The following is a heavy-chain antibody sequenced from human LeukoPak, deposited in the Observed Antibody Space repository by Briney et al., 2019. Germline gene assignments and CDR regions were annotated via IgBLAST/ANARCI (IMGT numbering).Heavy chain of an antibody. CDR2: INNDGSGT. D-gene: IGHD1-1*01. Sequence: TGGSLRLSCAASAFTFRDYWIHWVRHAPGKGLVWVSCINNDGSGTTYADSVKGRFTVSRDNAKNTVSLQMNSLRVEDTAVYYCVRGGWNHAMDVWGRGTTVTVSS. CDR3: VRGGWNHAMDV. CDR1: AFTFRDYW. V-gene: IGHV3-74*01. J-gene: IGHJ6*02.